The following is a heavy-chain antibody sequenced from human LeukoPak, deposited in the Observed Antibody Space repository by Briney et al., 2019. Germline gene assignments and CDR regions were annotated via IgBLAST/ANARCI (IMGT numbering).Heavy chain of an antibody. D-gene: IGHD6-19*01. CDR2: ISWNSGSI. V-gene: IGHV3-9*01. Sequence: GGSLRLSCAASGFTFDDYAMHWVRQAPGKGLEWVSGISWNSGSIGYADSVKGRFTISRDNAKNSLYLQMNSLRAEDTALYYCAKGGNPVGWYGGNWFDPWGQGTLVTVSS. CDR3: AKGGNPVGWYGGNWFDP. CDR1: GFTFDDYA. J-gene: IGHJ5*02.